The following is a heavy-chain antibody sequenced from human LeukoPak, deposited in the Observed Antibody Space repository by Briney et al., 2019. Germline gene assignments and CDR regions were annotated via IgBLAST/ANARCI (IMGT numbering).Heavy chain of an antibody. Sequence: SVKVSCKASGGTFSSYAISWVRQAPGQGLEWMGGIIPIFGTANYAQKFQGRVTITADESTSTAYMELSSLRSEDTAVYYCARNVMNYYDSSGSFDYWGQGTLVTVSS. CDR2: IIPIFGTA. V-gene: IGHV1-69*13. D-gene: IGHD3-22*01. CDR3: ARNVMNYYDSSGSFDY. CDR1: GGTFSSYA. J-gene: IGHJ4*02.